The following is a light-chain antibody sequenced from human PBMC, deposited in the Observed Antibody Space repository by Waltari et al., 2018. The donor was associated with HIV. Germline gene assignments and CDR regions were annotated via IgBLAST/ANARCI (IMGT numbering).Light chain of an antibody. CDR3: QSYDNSNHWV. Sequence: NFILTQPHSVSASPGKTVTISCTRDSGSIASNYVQWYQQRPGSAPTTGIYEDDERTPWVPDPFSCSIDRSSNSASLTISGLKTEDEADYYCQSYDNSNHWVFGGGTKLTVL. V-gene: IGLV6-57*04. J-gene: IGLJ3*02. CDR2: EDD. CDR1: SGSIASNY.